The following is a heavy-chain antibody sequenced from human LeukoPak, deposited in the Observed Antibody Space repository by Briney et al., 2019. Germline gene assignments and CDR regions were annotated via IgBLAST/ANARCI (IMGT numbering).Heavy chain of an antibody. CDR3: ARLREIPVFGVVTKSTSYFDY. V-gene: IGHV3-7*01. Sequence: GGSLRLSCVASGFTFSSHDMHWVRQAPGKGLELVANIKQDRSEKYYVDSVKGRFTISRDNAKNSLYLQMNSLRAEDTAVYYCARLREIPVFGVVTKSTSYFDYWGQGTLVTVSS. J-gene: IGHJ4*02. CDR2: IKQDRSEK. D-gene: IGHD3-3*01. CDR1: GFTFSSHD.